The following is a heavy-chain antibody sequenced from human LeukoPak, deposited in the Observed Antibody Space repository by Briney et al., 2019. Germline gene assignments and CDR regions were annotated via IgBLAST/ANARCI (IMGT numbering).Heavy chain of an antibody. D-gene: IGHD4-17*01. V-gene: IGHV4-39*01. CDR3: ARQGYADFSSRPFDY. Sequence: SETLSLTCTVSGGSISSSTDYWGWIRQPPGKGPEWIANIYYSGSTYYNPSLKSRVTISVDTSKNQFSLKLSSVTAADTAVYYCARQGYADFSSRPFDYWGQGTLVTVSS. CDR1: GGSISSSTDY. CDR2: IYYSGST. J-gene: IGHJ4*02.